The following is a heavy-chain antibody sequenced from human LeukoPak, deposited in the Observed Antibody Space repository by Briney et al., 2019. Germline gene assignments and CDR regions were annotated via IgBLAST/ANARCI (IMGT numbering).Heavy chain of an antibody. CDR3: AREKNRSLGYSYGLGY. CDR1: GYTFTGYY. V-gene: IGHV1-2*02. D-gene: IGHD5-18*01. J-gene: IGHJ4*02. CDR2: INPNSGGT. Sequence: ASVKVSCKASGYTFTGYYIHWVRQAPGQGLEWMGWINPNSGGTNYAQKFQGRVTMTRDTSISTAYMELSRLRSGDTAVYNCAREKNRSLGYSYGLGYWGQGTLVTVSS.